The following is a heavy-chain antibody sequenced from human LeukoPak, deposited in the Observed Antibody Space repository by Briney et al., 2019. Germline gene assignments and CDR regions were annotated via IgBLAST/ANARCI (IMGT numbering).Heavy chain of an antibody. Sequence: SETLSLTCTVSGGSISSYYWSWIRQPPGKGLEWIGYIYYSGSTNYNPSLKSRVTISVDMSKNQFSLKLSSVTAADTAVYYCARSRTSCCIDYWGQGTLVTVSS. CDR2: IYYSGST. CDR3: ARSRTSCCIDY. J-gene: IGHJ4*02. D-gene: IGHD2-2*01. V-gene: IGHV4-59*01. CDR1: GGSISSYY.